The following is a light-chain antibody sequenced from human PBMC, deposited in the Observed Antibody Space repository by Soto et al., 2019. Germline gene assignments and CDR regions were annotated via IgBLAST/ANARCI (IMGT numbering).Light chain of an antibody. CDR3: QSYDSSLSVLV. Sequence: QSVLTQPPSVSGAPGQRVTISCTGSNSSIGAGYDVHWYQQLPGTAPKLLIYGNSNRPSGVPDRFSGSKSGTSASLAITGLQSEDEANYYCQSYDSSLSVLVFGGGTKLTVL. CDR2: GNS. CDR1: NSSIGAGYD. V-gene: IGLV1-40*01. J-gene: IGLJ2*01.